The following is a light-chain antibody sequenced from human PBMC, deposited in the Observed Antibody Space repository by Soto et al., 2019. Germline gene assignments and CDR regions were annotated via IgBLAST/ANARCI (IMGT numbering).Light chain of an antibody. CDR1: QTIASH. Sequence: DIQMTQSPSFLSASVGDRVTISCRASQTIASHLNWYQQKPGKAPKLLIYDASTLESGVPLRFSGSGSGTEFTLTISSLQPDDVATYYCQQYNNFRWTFGQGTKVDI. V-gene: IGKV1-5*01. CDR2: DAS. CDR3: QQYNNFRWT. J-gene: IGKJ1*01.